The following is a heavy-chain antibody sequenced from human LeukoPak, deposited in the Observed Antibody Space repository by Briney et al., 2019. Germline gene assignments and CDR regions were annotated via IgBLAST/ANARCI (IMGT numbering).Heavy chain of an antibody. CDR1: GYTFTSYG. D-gene: IGHD3-16*01. J-gene: IGHJ4*02. V-gene: IGHV1-18*01. CDR2: ISAYNGNT. CDR3: ARDITMITFGGANPDY. Sequence: GASVKVSCKASGYTFTSYGISWVRQAPGQGLEWMGWISAYNGNTNYAQKLQGRVTMTTDTSTSTAYMELRSLRSGDTAVYYCARDITMITFGGANPDYWGQGTLVTVSS.